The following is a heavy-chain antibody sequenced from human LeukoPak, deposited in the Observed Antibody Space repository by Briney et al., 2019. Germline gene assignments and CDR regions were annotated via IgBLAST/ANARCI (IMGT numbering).Heavy chain of an antibody. CDR2: ISGSGGST. V-gene: IGHV3-23*01. Sequence: GGSLRLSCAASGFTVSSNYMSWVRQAPGKGLEWVSAISGSGGSTYYADSVKGRFTISRDNSKNTLYLQMNSLRAEDTAVYYCAKDSRGGDPFLWDYWGQGTLVTVSS. CDR3: AKDSRGGDPFLWDY. CDR1: GFTVSSNY. J-gene: IGHJ4*02. D-gene: IGHD2-21*02.